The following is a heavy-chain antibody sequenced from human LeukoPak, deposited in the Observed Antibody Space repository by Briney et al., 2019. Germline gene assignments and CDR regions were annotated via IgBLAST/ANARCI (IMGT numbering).Heavy chain of an antibody. CDR1: RFSFSNYW. Sequence: PGGSLRLSCAASRFSFSNYWMHWVRHDPGKGLVWVSRVKSDGSNPSYADSVKGRFTISRDNAENMLYLQMNTLGAEDTAVYYCARDIVSGSGSLDYWGQGTLVTVSS. V-gene: IGHV3-74*01. J-gene: IGHJ4*02. CDR2: VKSDGSNP. D-gene: IGHD3-10*01. CDR3: ARDIVSGSGSLDY.